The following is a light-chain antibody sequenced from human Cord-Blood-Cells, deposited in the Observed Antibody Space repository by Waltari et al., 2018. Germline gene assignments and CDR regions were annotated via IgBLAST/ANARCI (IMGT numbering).Light chain of an antibody. CDR3: QQYDNPPLT. J-gene: IGKJ3*01. CDR2: AAS. V-gene: IGKV1-33*01. CDR1: QDISNS. Sequence: DIQMPQSPSSLSASIGDRDTITCQASQDISNSLNLYQQKPGKATKLLIYAASNVETGVASMCSRSGSGKDSLFTISSLHPEYIATYYCQQYDNPPLTFGPGTKVDIK.